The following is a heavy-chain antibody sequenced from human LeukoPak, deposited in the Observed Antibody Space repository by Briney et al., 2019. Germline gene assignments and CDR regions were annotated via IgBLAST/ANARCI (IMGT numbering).Heavy chain of an antibody. CDR3: ACEYSSSWFDY. D-gene: IGHD6-13*01. V-gene: IGHV3-30-3*01. CDR2: ISYDGSNK. Sequence: GGSLRLSCAASGFIFSSYTMHWVRQAPGKGLEWVAVISYDGSNKYYADSGKGRFTISRDDSKNTLYLQMNSLRAEDTAVYYCACEYSSSWFDYWGLGTLVTVSS. CDR1: GFIFSSYT. J-gene: IGHJ4*02.